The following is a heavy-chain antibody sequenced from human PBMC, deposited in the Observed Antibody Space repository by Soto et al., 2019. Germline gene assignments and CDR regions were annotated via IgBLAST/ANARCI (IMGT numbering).Heavy chain of an antibody. V-gene: IGHV3-15*01. CDR3: STYVYIWGIFRYGGAY. D-gene: IGHD3-16*02. Sequence: EVQLVESGGGLVQPGESLRLSCAASGSSLSESWLSWVRQAPGKGLEWVARIKSQVDGETTDYAAPVKGRFVISRDDSKNPFFPQMYNLKTEDTAVYYCSTYVYIWGIFRYGGAYGGQGTLVPVSS. CDR1: GSSLSESW. CDR2: IKSQVDGETT. J-gene: IGHJ4*02.